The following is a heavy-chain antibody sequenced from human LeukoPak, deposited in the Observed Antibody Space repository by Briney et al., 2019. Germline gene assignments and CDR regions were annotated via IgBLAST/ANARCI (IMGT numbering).Heavy chain of an antibody. V-gene: IGHV4-59*03. CDR2: VHYSGNT. CDR1: GGSISGYY. D-gene: IGHD3-10*01. J-gene: IGHJ4*02. Sequence: SETLSLTCTVSGGSISGYYHNWVRQSPGRGLEWIGLVHYSGNTNYNPSLKSRVSISTDTSKNQFSLELTSVTAADTAVYYCVIGRGWQPDYWGQGIPVTVPS. CDR3: VIGRGWQPDY.